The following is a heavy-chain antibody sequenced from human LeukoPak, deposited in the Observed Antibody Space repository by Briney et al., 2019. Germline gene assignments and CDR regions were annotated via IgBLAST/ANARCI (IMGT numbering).Heavy chain of an antibody. CDR3: VRGGVTTIAQYDY. D-gene: IGHD5-12*01. V-gene: IGHV4-59*01. Sequence: SETLSLTCTVSGGSIISYFWSWIRQPPGKGPEWIGYIFDSGTTNYNPSTNYNPSLKSRVSVSLDTSKNHFSLKLSSVTAADTAVYFCVRGGVTTIAQYDYWGQGILVTVSS. CDR2: IFDSGTTNYNPST. CDR1: GGSIISYF. J-gene: IGHJ4*02.